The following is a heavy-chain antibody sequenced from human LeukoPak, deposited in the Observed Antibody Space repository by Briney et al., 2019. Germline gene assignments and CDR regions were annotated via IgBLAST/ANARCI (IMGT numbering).Heavy chain of an antibody. CDR1: GFTFSSYG. J-gene: IGHJ5*02. CDR3: AKDGVVVVPAAITRGIDP. CDR2: IRYDGSNK. V-gene: IGHV3-30*02. Sequence: PGGSLRLSCAASGFTFSSYGMHWVRQAPGKGLEWVAFIRYDGSNKYYADSVKGRFTISRDNSKNTLYLQMNSLRAEDTAVYYCAKDGVVVVPAAITRGIDPWGQGTLVTVSS. D-gene: IGHD2-2*01.